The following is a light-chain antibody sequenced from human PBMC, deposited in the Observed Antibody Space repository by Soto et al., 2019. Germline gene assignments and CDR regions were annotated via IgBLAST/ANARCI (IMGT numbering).Light chain of an antibody. CDR3: KQYDSWSPFT. CDR2: DAS. J-gene: IGKJ4*02. CDR1: QSINRK. V-gene: IGKV3-15*01. Sequence: EIVMTQSPVTLSVSPGERATLSCRASQSINRKLAWYQQRPGQAPRLLISDASIRATGIPARFGGSGSGTDFTLTISSLQSEDFAVYSCKQYDSWSPFTFGGGTRVEIK.